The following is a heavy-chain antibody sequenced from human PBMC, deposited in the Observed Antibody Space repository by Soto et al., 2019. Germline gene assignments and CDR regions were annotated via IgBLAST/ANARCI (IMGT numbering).Heavy chain of an antibody. CDR1: GGTFSSYA. J-gene: IGHJ5*02. Sequence: GASVKVSCKASGGTFSSYAISWVRQAPGQGLEWMGGIIPIFGTANYAQKFQGRVTITADESTSTAYMELSSLRSEDTAVYYCARDPRIAVAGLEDWFDPWGQGTLVTVSS. CDR3: ARDPRIAVAGLEDWFDP. D-gene: IGHD6-19*01. CDR2: IIPIFGTA. V-gene: IGHV1-69*13.